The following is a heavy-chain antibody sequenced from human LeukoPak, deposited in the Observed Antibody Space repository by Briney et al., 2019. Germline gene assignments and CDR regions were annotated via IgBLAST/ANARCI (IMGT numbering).Heavy chain of an antibody. Sequence: ASVKVSCKASGYTFTGYYLHWVRQAPGQGLEWMGGIIPIFGTANYAQKFQGRVTITADESTSTAYMELSSLRSEDTAVYYCARDKDSLPYGSGSYYSNWFDPWGQGTLVTVSS. J-gene: IGHJ5*02. CDR1: GYTFTGYY. D-gene: IGHD3-10*01. V-gene: IGHV1-69*13. CDR3: ARDKDSLPYGSGSYYSNWFDP. CDR2: IIPIFGTA.